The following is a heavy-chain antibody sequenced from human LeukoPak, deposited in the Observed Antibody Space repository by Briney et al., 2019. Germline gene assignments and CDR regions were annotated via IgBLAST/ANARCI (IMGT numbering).Heavy chain of an antibody. CDR1: GGSISSSNSY. Sequence: SETLSLTCTVSGGSISSSNSYWGWIRRPPGQGLKWIATVFYSGSPYYNPSLKSRITISMDTSKNQFSLNLTSVSAADTAIYYCARGAFDLWGRGTLVTVSA. CDR2: VFYSGSP. CDR3: ARGAFDL. V-gene: IGHV4-39*02. J-gene: IGHJ2*01.